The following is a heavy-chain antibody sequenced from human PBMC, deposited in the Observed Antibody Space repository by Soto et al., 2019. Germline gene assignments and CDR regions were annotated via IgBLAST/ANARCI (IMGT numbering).Heavy chain of an antibody. V-gene: IGHV1-18*01. CDR2: ISGYNGDT. D-gene: IGHD2-8*01. CDR1: GYTLTSKA. CDR3: AKNGQPPYYYYGLDV. Sequence: ASVEVSCKAPGYTLTSKAIRWVRQAPGQGLEWMGWISGYNGDTNYAQKFQGRVSMTIDTSTTSAYMELRSLTSDDTAVYYCAKNGQPPYYYYGLDVWGQGTKVTVSS. J-gene: IGHJ6*02.